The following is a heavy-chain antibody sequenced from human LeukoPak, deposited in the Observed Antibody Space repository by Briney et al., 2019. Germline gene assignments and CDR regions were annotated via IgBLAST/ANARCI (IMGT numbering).Heavy chain of an antibody. V-gene: IGHV1-69*05. Sequence: SVKVSCKASGGTFSSYAISWVRQAPGQGLEWMGRIIPIFGTANYAQKFQGRVTITTDESTSTAYMELSSLRSEDTAVYYCARVKTPSSSFWAYYFDYWGQGTLVTVSS. CDR2: IIPIFGTA. CDR1: GGTFSSYA. J-gene: IGHJ4*02. CDR3: ARVKTPSSSFWAYYFDY. D-gene: IGHD6-13*01.